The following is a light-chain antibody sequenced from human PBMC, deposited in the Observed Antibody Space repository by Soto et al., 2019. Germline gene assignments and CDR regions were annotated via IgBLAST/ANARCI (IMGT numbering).Light chain of an antibody. Sequence: QSVLTQPPSVSGAPGQRVTLSCTGNTSNLGAGYDIHWYQQLPGAAPKLVIFGNRNRPSGVPERFSGSKSGTSASLAITGLQAEDEADYYCQAYDYSLTASVFGGGTKLTVL. J-gene: IGLJ3*02. CDR1: TSNLGAGYD. CDR2: GNR. V-gene: IGLV1-40*01. CDR3: QAYDYSLTASV.